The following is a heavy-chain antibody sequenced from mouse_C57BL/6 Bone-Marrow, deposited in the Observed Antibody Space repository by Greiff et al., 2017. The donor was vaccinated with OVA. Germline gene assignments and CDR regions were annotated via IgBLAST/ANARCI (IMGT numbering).Heavy chain of an antibody. Sequence: QVQLQQPGAELVMPGASVKLSCKASGYTFTSYWMHWVKQRPGQGLEWIGEIDPSDSYTNSTQKFKGKSTLTVDKSSSTAYMQLSSLTSEDSAVYYCARDDYDGQAWFAYWGQGTLVTVSA. CDR2: IDPSDSYT. CDR3: ARDDYDGQAWFAY. J-gene: IGHJ3*01. V-gene: IGHV1-69*01. CDR1: GYTFTSYW. D-gene: IGHD2-4*01.